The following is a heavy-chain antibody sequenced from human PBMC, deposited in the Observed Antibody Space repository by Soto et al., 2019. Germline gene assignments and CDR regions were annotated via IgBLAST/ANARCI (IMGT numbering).Heavy chain of an antibody. Sequence: GGSRRLSCAASGFTFSSYSRNWVRQAPGKGLEWVSYISSSSSTIYYADSVKGRFTISRDNAKNSLYLQMNSLRDEDTAVYYYARDTSPHNWFDPWGQGTLVTVSS. CDR1: GFTFSSYS. D-gene: IGHD2-2*01. V-gene: IGHV3-48*02. CDR2: ISSSSSTI. J-gene: IGHJ5*02. CDR3: ARDTSPHNWFDP.